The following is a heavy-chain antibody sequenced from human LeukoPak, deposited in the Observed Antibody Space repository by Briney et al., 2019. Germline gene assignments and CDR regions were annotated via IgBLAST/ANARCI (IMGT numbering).Heavy chain of an antibody. CDR2: INHSGST. D-gene: IGHD6-19*01. J-gene: IGHJ4*02. CDR1: GGSFSGYY. V-gene: IGHV4-34*01. CDR3: ARTNSSGSFDY. Sequence: SETLSLTCAVYGGSFSGYYWSWIRQPSGKGLEWIGEINHSGSTNYNPSLKSRVTISVDTSKNQFSLKLSSVTAADTAVYYCARTNSSGSFDYWGQGTLVTVSS.